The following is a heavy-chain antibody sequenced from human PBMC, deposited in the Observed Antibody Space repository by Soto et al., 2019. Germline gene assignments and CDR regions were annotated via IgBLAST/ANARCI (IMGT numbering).Heavy chain of an antibody. J-gene: IGHJ5*02. D-gene: IGHD6-13*01. CDR2: ISSSSSTI. CDR1: GFTFSSYS. Sequence: EVQLVESGGGLVQPGGSLRLSCAASGFTFSSYSMNWVRQAPGKGLEWVSYISSSSSTIYYADSVKGRFTISRDTAKNSLYLQLNSLRAEDTAVYYCARHPERIAEIGWFAPWGQGTLVTVSS. V-gene: IGHV3-48*01. CDR3: ARHPERIAEIGWFAP.